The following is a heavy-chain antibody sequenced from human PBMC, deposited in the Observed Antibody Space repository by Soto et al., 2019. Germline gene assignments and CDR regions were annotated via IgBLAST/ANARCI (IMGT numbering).Heavy chain of an antibody. CDR1: GYTFSNFW. CDR3: ARNPRSSPYFDV. CDR2: IYPGDHET. Sequence: GGSLKISCQCSGYTFSNFWVGWVRQFPGQGLDWMGIIYPGDHETRYSPSFLGKVTISAEKSINTAYLQWSSLEASDSAFYFCARNPRSSPYFDVWGQGALVTVSS. J-gene: IGHJ4*02. D-gene: IGHD6-13*01. V-gene: IGHV5-51*01.